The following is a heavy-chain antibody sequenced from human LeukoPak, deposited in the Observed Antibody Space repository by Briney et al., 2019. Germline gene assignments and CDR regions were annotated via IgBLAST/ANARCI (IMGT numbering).Heavy chain of an antibody. CDR2: INHSGST. CDR3: ARGVPYDSSGYYPDY. D-gene: IGHD3-22*01. CDR1: GGSISSGNW. J-gene: IGHJ4*02. Sequence: SETLSLTCAVSGGSISSGNWWSWVRQPPGKGLEWIGEINHSGSTNYNPSLKSRVTISVDTSKNQFSLKLSSVTAADTAVYYCARGVPYDSSGYYPDYWGQGTLVTVSS. V-gene: IGHV4-4*02.